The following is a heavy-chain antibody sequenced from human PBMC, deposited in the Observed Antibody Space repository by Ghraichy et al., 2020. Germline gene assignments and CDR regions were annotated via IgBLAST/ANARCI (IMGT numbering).Heavy chain of an antibody. J-gene: IGHJ4*02. CDR3: ARVPGNTYDYDSAGYYYIDY. D-gene: IGHD3-22*01. CDR2: IYYRGNT. Sequence: ESLNISCSVSSGSINRYYWSWIRQPPGKGLEWIGFIYYRGNTNYNPSLKSRVTISVDTSKNQFSLKLSSVTAADTALYYCARVPGNTYDYDSAGYYYIDYWGQGTLVTVSS. CDR1: SGSINRYY. V-gene: IGHV4-59*01.